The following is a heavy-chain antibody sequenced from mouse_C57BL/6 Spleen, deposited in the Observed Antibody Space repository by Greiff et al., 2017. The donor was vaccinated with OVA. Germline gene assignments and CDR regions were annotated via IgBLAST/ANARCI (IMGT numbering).Heavy chain of an antibody. Sequence: EVKLQESGEGLVKPGGSLKLSCAASGFTFSSYAMSWVRQTPEKRLEWVAYISSGGDYIYYADTVKGRFTISRDNARNTLYLQMSSLKSEDTAMYYCTRDRRDYYGSSFGYFDVWGTGTTVTVSS. CDR1: GFTFSSYA. CDR3: TRDRRDYYGSSFGYFDV. D-gene: IGHD1-1*01. J-gene: IGHJ1*03. CDR2: ISSGGDYI. V-gene: IGHV5-9-1*02.